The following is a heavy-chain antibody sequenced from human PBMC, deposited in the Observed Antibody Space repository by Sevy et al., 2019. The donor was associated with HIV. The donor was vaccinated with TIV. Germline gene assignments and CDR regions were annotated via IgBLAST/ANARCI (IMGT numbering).Heavy chain of an antibody. CDR1: GFTFSTYM. CDR2: ISGSSNYI. CDR3: ARPYGSGSWEAFDL. Sequence: GGSLRLSRAASGFTFSTYMMNWVRQAPGKGLEWVSSISGSSNYIYYADSVKGRFTISRDNAKNSLFLQMNSLRVEDTAVYYCARPYGSGSWEAFDLWGQGTMVTVSS. D-gene: IGHD3-10*01. J-gene: IGHJ3*01. V-gene: IGHV3-21*01.